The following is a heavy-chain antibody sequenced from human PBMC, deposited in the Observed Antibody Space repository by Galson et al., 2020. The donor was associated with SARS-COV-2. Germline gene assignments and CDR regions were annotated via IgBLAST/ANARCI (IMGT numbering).Heavy chain of an antibody. CDR2: ISSSGSSI. D-gene: IGHD3-9*01. J-gene: IGHJ3*02. CDR1: GFTFSGYE. CDR3: ARGGTYYDILTGYRITSGAFDI. Sequence: GESLKISCAASGFTFSGYEMNWVRQAPGKGLEWVSYISSSGSSIYYADSVKGRFSISRDNAKNSLYLQMNSLRAEDTAVYYCARGGTYYDILTGYRITSGAFDIWGQGTMVTVSS. V-gene: IGHV3-48*03.